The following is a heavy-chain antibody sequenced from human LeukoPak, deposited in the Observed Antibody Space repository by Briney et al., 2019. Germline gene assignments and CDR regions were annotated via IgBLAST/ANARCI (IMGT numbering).Heavy chain of an antibody. CDR2: INSDGSST. D-gene: IGHD1-26*01. J-gene: IGHJ4*02. CDR1: GFTFSSYW. CDR3: AKEKRVGVTPPYFDY. Sequence: GGSLRLSCAASGFTFSSYWMHWVRQAPGKGLVWVSRINSDGSSTSYADSVKGRFTISRDNSKNTLYLQMNSLRAEDTAVYYCAKEKRVGVTPPYFDYWGQGTLVTVSS. V-gene: IGHV3-74*01.